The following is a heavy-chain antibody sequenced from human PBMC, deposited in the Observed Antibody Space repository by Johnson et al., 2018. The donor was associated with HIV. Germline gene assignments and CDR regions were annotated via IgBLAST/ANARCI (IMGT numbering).Heavy chain of an antibody. CDR2: IYSGGST. D-gene: IGHD2/OR15-2a*01. J-gene: IGHJ3*02. V-gene: IGHV3-66*01. CDR1: GFTFSSYV. Sequence: VQLVESGGGLVQPGGSLRLSCAASGFTFSSYVMSWVRQAPGKGLEWVSVIYSGGSTYYTDSVKGRFTISRDNSKNTLYLQMNSLRAEDTAVYYCARDLTTYDAFDIWGQGTMVTVSS. CDR3: ARDLTTYDAFDI.